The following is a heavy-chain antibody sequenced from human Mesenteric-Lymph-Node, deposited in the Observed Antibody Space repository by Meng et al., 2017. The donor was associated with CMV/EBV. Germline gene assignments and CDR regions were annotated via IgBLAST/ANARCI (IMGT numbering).Heavy chain of an antibody. CDR1: GFTFGSEA. V-gene: IGHV3-23*01. Sequence: GESLKISCAASGFTFGSEAMSWVRQAPGTGLEWVSAISGSGGSTYYADSVKGRFTISRDNSKNTLYLQMNSLRAEDTAVYCCANPTVASEDYVDYWGHGTLVTVSS. J-gene: IGHJ4*01. CDR3: ANPTVASEDYVDY. CDR2: ISGSGGST. D-gene: IGHD4-17*01.